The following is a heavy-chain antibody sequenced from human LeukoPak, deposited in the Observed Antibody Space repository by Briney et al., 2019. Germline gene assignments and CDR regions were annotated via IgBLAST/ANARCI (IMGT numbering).Heavy chain of an antibody. Sequence: ASVKVSCKASGYTFTSYGISWVRQAPGQGLEWMGWISAYNGNTNYAQTLQGRVTMTTDTSTSTAYMELRSLRSDDTAVYYCARVSGLRSHLWLKTYFDYWGQGTLVTVSS. V-gene: IGHV1-18*01. CDR2: ISAYNGNT. CDR3: ARVSGLRSHLWLKTYFDY. D-gene: IGHD5-12*01. CDR1: GYTFTSYG. J-gene: IGHJ4*02.